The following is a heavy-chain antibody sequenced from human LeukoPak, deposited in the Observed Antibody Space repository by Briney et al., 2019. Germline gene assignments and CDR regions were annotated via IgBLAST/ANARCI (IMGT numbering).Heavy chain of an antibody. Sequence: SGGSLRLSCAASGFTFSNYAMHWVRQAPGRGLEYVSAISSDGGDTYYANSVKDRFTISRDNSKNTLFLQMGSLRAEDMAVYYCARVLYCSGSPCYYPWDYWGQGTLVTVSS. CDR1: GFTFSNYA. J-gene: IGHJ4*02. V-gene: IGHV3-64*01. CDR2: ISSDGGDT. D-gene: IGHD2-15*01. CDR3: ARVLYCSGSPCYYPWDY.